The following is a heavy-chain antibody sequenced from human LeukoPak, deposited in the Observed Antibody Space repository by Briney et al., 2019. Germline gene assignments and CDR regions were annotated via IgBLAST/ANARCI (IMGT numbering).Heavy chain of an antibody. D-gene: IGHD5-12*01. CDR3: ARDLGPSYSEYDWRGIFDY. CDR1: GFTVSSNY. CDR2: ISSSSSYI. Sequence: GGSLRLSCAASGFTVSSNYMSWVRPAPGKGREWVSSISSSSSYIYYADSVKGRFTISRDNAKNSLYLQMSSLRAEDTAVYYCARDLGPSYSEYDWRGIFDYWGQGTLVTFSS. J-gene: IGHJ4*02. V-gene: IGHV3-21*01.